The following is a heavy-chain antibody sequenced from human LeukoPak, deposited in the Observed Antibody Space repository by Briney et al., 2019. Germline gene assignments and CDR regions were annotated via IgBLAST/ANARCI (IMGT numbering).Heavy chain of an antibody. D-gene: IGHD2-15*01. Sequence: PSETLYLTCTVSGGSISSGSYYWSWIRQPAGKGLEWIGRIYTSGSTNYNPSLKSRVTISVDTSKNQFSLKLSSVTAADTAVYYCAREGSRYCSDGSCYFSWGQGTLVTVSS. V-gene: IGHV4-61*02. CDR3: AREGSRYCSDGSCYFS. CDR2: IYTSGST. J-gene: IGHJ5*02. CDR1: GGSISSGSYY.